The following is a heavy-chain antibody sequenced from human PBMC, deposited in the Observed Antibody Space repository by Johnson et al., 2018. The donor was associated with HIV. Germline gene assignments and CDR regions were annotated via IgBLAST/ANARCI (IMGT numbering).Heavy chain of an antibody. D-gene: IGHD6-13*01. CDR1: GINFGSYW. V-gene: IGHV3-23*04. CDR2: INNSGGGT. CDR3: AKEEGLAAAGTGEAFDI. J-gene: IGHJ3*02. Sequence: EVQLVESGGGVVQPGRSLRLSCAASGINFGSYWMHWFRQAPGKGLVWVSAINNSGGGTYSADSVKGRFTISRDNSKNTLYLQMNSLRAEDTAIYYCAKEEGLAAAGTGEAFDIWGQGTMVTVSS.